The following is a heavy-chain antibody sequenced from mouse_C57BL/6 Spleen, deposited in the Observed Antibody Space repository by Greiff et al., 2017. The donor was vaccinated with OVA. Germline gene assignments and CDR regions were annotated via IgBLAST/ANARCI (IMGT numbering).Heavy chain of an antibody. CDR1: GYSFTSYY. J-gene: IGHJ4*01. D-gene: IGHD2-5*01. Sequence: QVQLQQSGPELVKPGASVKISCKASGYSFTSYYIHWVKQRPGQGLEWIGWIYPGSGNTKYNEKFKGKATLTADTSSSTAYMQLSSLTSEDSAVYYCARSPIYYSNYDYYAMDYWGQGTSVTVSS. V-gene: IGHV1-66*01. CDR2: IYPGSGNT. CDR3: ARSPIYYSNYDYYAMDY.